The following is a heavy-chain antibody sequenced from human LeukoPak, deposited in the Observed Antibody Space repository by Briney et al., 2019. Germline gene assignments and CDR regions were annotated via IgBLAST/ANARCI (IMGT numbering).Heavy chain of an antibody. CDR3: ARGGFLRYTYYFDY. D-gene: IGHD5-18*01. CDR2: IYYSGST. Sequence: SETLSLTCTVSGGSISSYYWSWIRQPPGKGLVWIGYIYYSGSTNYNPSLKSRVTISVDTSKNQFSLKLSSVTAADTAVYYCARGGFLRYTYYFDYWGQGTLVTVSS. J-gene: IGHJ4*02. V-gene: IGHV4-59*01. CDR1: GGSISSYY.